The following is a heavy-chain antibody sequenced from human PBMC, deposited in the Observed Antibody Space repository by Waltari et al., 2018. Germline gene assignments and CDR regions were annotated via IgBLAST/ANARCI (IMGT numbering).Heavy chain of an antibody. V-gene: IGHV1-69-2*01. CDR2: GDPEDGET. J-gene: IGHJ6*02. Sequence: EVQLVQSGAEVKKPGATVKISCKVSGSTFPASYMHLVQQAPGKGLEWMGLGDPEDGETRYAEKCQGRVTITADTSTDTAYMELSSLRSEDTAVYYCATDTKYQRMDVWGQGTTVTVSS. CDR1: GSTFPASY. D-gene: IGHD2-2*01. CDR3: ATDTKYQRMDV.